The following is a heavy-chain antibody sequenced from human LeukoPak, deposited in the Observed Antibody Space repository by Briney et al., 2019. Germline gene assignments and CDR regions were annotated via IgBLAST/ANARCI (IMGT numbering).Heavy chain of an antibody. V-gene: IGHV4-34*01. J-gene: IGHJ4*02. CDR1: GGSFSGYY. CDR2: INHSGST. CDR3: ARGRPSGGSCYEDY. D-gene: IGHD2-15*01. Sequence: SETLSLTCAVYGGSFSGYYWSWIRQPPGKGLEWIGEINHSGSTNYNPSLKSRVTISVDTSKNQFSLKLSSVTAADTAVYYCARGRPSGGSCYEDYWGQGTLVTVSS.